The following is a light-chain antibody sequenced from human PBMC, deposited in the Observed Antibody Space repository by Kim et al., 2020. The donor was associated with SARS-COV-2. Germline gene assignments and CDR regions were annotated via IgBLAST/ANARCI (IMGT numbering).Light chain of an antibody. Sequence: SSELTQDPAVSVALGQTVRITCQGDNLRNYYASWYQQKPGQAPVFVIYGKNNRPSGIPDRFSGSSSGNTASLTITGAQAEDEADYYCNSRDSSGYLVVFGGGTQLTVL. CDR3: NSRDSSGYLVV. J-gene: IGLJ2*01. CDR2: GKN. V-gene: IGLV3-19*01. CDR1: NLRNYY.